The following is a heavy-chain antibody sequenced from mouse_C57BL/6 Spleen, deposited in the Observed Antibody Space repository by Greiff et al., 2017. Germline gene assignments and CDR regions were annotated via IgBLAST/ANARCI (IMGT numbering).Heavy chain of an antibody. CDR2: ISTNNGGN. J-gene: IGHJ2*01. D-gene: IGHD1-1*01. CDR3: ARRDYYGSSYDYFDY. V-gene: IGHV1-22*01. CDR1: GYTFTDYN. Sequence: EVQLQQSGPGLVQPGASVKMSCKASGYTFTDYNMHWVNQSHGKSLEWLGYISTNNGGNSYNQQFKGMGTLTVSKCASTAYMVLRILTSEDSAIYYCARRDYYGSSYDYFDYGGQGTTLTVSS.